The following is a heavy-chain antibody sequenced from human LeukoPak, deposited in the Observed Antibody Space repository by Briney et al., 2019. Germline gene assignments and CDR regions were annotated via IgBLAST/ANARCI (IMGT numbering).Heavy chain of an antibody. V-gene: IGHV3-23*01. CDR1: GFTFSSSA. Sequence: QPGGSPRLSCEASGFTFSSSAMSWVRQAPGKGLEWVSGISGSGKNTYYADSVKGRFTISRDNSKTLYLQMNSLRAEDTAVYYCAKDKSDYFDYWGQGTLVSVSS. J-gene: IGHJ4*02. CDR3: AKDKSDYFDY. CDR2: ISGSGKNT.